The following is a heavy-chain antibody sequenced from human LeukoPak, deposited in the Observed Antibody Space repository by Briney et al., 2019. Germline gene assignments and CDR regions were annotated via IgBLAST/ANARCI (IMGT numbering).Heavy chain of an antibody. V-gene: IGHV4-4*07. CDR3: AGVQVDNGDLGWFDP. Sequence: SESLSLTCTVSGGSISTYYWSWIRQPAGKGLEWIGRIYSSGSTNYNPSLKSRVSMSVDTSKNQFSLKLSSVTAADTAVYYCAGVQVDNGDLGWFDPWGQGTLVTVSS. CDR1: GGSISTYY. D-gene: IGHD4-17*01. J-gene: IGHJ5*02. CDR2: IYSSGST.